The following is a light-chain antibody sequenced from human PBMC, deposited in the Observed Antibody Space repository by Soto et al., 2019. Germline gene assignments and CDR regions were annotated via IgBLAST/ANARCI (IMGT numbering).Light chain of an antibody. V-gene: IGKV3-15*01. CDR1: QSVSSN. CDR3: QQHNNWPPWT. CDR2: GAS. Sequence: EIVMTQSPATLSVSPGERATLSCRASQSVSSNLAWYQQKPGQAPRLLMYGASTRATGIPDRFSGSGSVTEFTLNFSSLQSEDFAVYYCQQHNNWPPWTFGQGTKVEIK. J-gene: IGKJ1*01.